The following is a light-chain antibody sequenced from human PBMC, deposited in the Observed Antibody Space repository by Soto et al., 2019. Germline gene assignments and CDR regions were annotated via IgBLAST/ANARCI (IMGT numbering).Light chain of an antibody. Sequence: DVVKTQSPLSLPVTLGQPASISCRSSQSLVHSDGNAYLNWFQQRPGQSPRRLIYKDSKRDSGVPDRCSGSGSGTDFTLKISRVEAEDVGVYYCMQGTHWPPETFGQGTKVEIK. V-gene: IGKV2-30*02. CDR3: MQGTHWPPET. J-gene: IGKJ1*01. CDR2: KDS. CDR1: QSLVHSDGNAY.